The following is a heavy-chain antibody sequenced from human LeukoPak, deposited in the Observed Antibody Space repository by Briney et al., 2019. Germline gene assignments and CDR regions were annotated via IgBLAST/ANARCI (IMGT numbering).Heavy chain of an antibody. CDR2: ISYDGSNK. CDR3: AKGSLAIAADGYDAFDI. D-gene: IGHD6-13*01. Sequence: GGSLRLSCAASGFTFSNFGMHWVRQAPGKGLEWVAVISYDGSNKYYADSVKGRFTISRDNSKNTLYLQMNSLRAEDTAVYYCAKGSLAIAADGYDAFDIWGQGTMVTVSS. J-gene: IGHJ3*02. CDR1: GFTFSNFG. V-gene: IGHV3-30*18.